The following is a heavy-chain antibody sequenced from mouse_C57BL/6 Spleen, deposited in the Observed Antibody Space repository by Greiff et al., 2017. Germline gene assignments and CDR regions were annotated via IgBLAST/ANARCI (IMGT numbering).Heavy chain of an antibody. CDR2: IYPRSGNT. CDR1: GYTFTSYG. V-gene: IGHV1-81*01. Sequence: QVQLKQSGAELARPGASVKLSCKASGYTFTSYGISWVKQRTGQGLEWIGEIYPRSGNTYYNEKFKGKATLTADKSSRTAYMELRSLTSEDAAVYFCARAEYYGSSPAWFAYWGQGTLVTVSA. J-gene: IGHJ3*01. D-gene: IGHD1-1*01. CDR3: ARAEYYGSSPAWFAY.